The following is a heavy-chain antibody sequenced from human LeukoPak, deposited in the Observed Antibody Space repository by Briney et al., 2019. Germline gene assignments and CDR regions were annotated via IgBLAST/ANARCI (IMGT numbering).Heavy chain of an antibody. CDR3: VRVPGRVVVPTNY. J-gene: IGHJ4*02. CDR2: IKQDGSEK. D-gene: IGHD3-22*01. Sequence: PGGSLRLSCAASGFTFSSYWMSWVRQAPGKGLEWVANIKQDGSEKYYVDSVKGRFTISRDNAKNSLYLQMNSLRAEDTAVYYCVRVPGRVVVPTNYWGQGTLVTVSS. CDR1: GFTFSSYW. V-gene: IGHV3-7*01.